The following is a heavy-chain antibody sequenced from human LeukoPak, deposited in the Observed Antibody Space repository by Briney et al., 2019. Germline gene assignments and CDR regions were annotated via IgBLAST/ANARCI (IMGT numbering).Heavy chain of an antibody. CDR2: ISYDGSNK. CDR1: GFTFSSYA. V-gene: IGHV3-30-3*01. Sequence: GGSLRLSCAASGFTFSSYAMHWVRQAPGKGLEWVAVISYDGSNKYYADSVKGRFSISRDNAKNSLYLQMNSLRAEDTAVYYCARDRIIYGDYGDAFDIWGQGTMVTVSS. D-gene: IGHD4-17*01. J-gene: IGHJ3*02. CDR3: ARDRIIYGDYGDAFDI.